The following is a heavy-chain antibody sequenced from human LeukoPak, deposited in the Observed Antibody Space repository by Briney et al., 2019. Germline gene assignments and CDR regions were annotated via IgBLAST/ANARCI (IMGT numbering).Heavy chain of an antibody. CDR3: AREGDSSGYDAFDI. V-gene: IGHV3-7*01. CDR2: IQQDGSEK. CDR1: GFTVSSYW. D-gene: IGHD3-22*01. Sequence: GGSLRLSWAAAGFTVSSYWIGWVRQEPGKGLEWGANIQQDGSEKYYVDSVKGRFTISRDNAKNSLYLQMNSLRAAATAVYSCAREGDSSGYDAFDIWGQGTMVTVSS. J-gene: IGHJ3*02.